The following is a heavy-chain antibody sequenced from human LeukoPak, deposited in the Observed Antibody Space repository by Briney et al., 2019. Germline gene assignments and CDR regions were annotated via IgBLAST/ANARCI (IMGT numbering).Heavy chain of an antibody. J-gene: IGHJ4*02. V-gene: IGHV3-74*01. CDR3: ARPSRPYYYDSSGAPFDY. Sequence: GGSLRLSCAASGFTFSSYWMHWVRQAPGKGLVWVSCINSDGSRTTYADSVKGRFTISRDNAKNTLFLQMNSLRVEDTAVYYCARPSRPYYYDSSGAPFDYWGQGTLVTVSS. CDR2: INSDGSRT. CDR1: GFTFSSYW. D-gene: IGHD3-22*01.